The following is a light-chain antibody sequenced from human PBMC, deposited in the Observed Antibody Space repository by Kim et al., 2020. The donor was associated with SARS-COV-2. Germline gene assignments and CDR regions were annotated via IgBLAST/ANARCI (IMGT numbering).Light chain of an antibody. Sequence: QSALTQPPYASGSPGQSVTISCSGIYNYISWYQQHPGKTPKLLIYDVNKRPSGVPDRFSGSRSANTASLTVSGLQADDEADYYCSSFAANNILLFGGGTKVTVL. V-gene: IGLV2-8*01. CDR1: YNY. J-gene: IGLJ2*01. CDR2: DVN. CDR3: SSFAANNILL.